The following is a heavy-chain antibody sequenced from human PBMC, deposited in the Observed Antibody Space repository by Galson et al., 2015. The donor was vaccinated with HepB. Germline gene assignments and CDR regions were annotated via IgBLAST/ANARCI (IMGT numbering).Heavy chain of an antibody. Sequence: SLRLSCAASGFTFSTYAMSWVRQAPGKGLEWVSAISGSSDTTYYADSVKGRFTISRDNSKNTLSLQMNSLRAEDTAVYYCAKDQRFSYYYGLDVWGQGTTVTVSS. D-gene: IGHD3-3*01. CDR1: GFTFSTYA. J-gene: IGHJ6*02. CDR2: ISGSSDTT. CDR3: AKDQRFSYYYGLDV. V-gene: IGHV3-23*01.